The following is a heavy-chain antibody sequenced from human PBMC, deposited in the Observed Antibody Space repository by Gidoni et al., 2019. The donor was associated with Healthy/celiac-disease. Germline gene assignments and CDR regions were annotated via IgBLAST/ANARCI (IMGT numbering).Heavy chain of an antibody. CDR1: GYTFTSDY. CDR3: ARDPLRRLVGGYMDV. Sequence: QVQLVQSGAEVKKPGASVKVSCKASGYTFTSDYMHWVRQAPGQGLEWMGIINPSGGSKSYAQKFQGRVTMTRDTSTSKVYMELSSLRSEDTAVYYCARDPLRRLVGGYMDVGGKGTTVTVSS. D-gene: IGHD1-26*01. CDR2: INPSGGSK. J-gene: IGHJ6*03. V-gene: IGHV1-46*01.